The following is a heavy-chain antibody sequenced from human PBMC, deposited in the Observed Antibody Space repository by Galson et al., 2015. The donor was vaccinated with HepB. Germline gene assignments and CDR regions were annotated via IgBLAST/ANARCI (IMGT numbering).Heavy chain of an antibody. CDR2: TYYRSKWCT. CDR3: AGGLNTYFDY. Sequence: CAISGDSVSSNSAAWNWIRQSPSRGLEWLGRTYYRSKWCTDYAISVKGRITINADTSKNQFSLQLKSVTPEDTAVYYCAGGLNTYFDYWGQGILVTVAA. D-gene: IGHD2/OR15-2a*01. J-gene: IGHJ4*02. V-gene: IGHV6-1*01. CDR1: GDSVSSNSAA.